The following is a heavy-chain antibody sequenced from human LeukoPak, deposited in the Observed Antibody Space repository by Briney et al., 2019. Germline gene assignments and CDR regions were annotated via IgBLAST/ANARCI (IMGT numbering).Heavy chain of an antibody. CDR1: GGSISSYY. D-gene: IGHD6-13*01. CDR2: IYYSGST. J-gene: IGHJ3*02. Sequence: SSETLSLTCTVSGGSISSYYWSWLRQPPGKGLEGIGYIYYSGSTNYNPSLKSRVTISVDTSKNQFSLKLSSVTAADTAVYYCARDAIGIAAAYDAFGIWGQGTMVTVSS. CDR3: ARDAIGIAAAYDAFGI. V-gene: IGHV4-59*01.